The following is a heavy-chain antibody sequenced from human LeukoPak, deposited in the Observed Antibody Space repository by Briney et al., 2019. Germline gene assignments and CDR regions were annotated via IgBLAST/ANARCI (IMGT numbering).Heavy chain of an antibody. CDR1: GFTFSSYG. CDR2: ISAGGGST. V-gene: IGHV3-23*01. J-gene: IGHJ4*02. Sequence: PGGSLRLSCAAPGFTFSSYGMSCVRQAPGKGLEWVSDISAGGGSTHYADSVKGRFTISRDNSKNTLYLQMNSLRAEDTAVYYCAEDTREYSGYVRLRDYWGQGTLVTVSS. CDR3: AEDTREYSGYVRLRDY. D-gene: IGHD5-12*01.